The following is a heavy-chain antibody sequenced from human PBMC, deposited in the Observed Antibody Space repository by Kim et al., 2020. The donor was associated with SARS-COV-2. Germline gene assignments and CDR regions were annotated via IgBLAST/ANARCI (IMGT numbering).Heavy chain of an antibody. D-gene: IGHD6-13*01. CDR1: GFTFSNYV. CDR3: ARVGPYTSNWYLFDY. CDR2: ISDSDDKT. Sequence: GGSLRLSCAASGFTFSNYVMSWVRQAPGKGLEWVSTISDSDDKTYYADSVKGRFTISRDNSQNTLYMQLNSLRVEDTAVYYCARVGPYTSNWYLFDYWGQGTLVTVSS. J-gene: IGHJ4*02. V-gene: IGHV3-23*01.